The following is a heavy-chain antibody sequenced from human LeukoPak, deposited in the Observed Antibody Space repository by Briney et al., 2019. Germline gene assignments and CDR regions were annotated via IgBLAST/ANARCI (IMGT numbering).Heavy chain of an antibody. Sequence: GGSLRLSCAASGFTFSDYYMSWIRQAPGKGLEWVSYISSSGSTIYYADSVKGRFTISRDNAKNSLYLQMNSLRAEDTAVYYCARSCSSTSCYTPRGMDVWGQGTTVTVSS. CDR3: ARSCSSTSCYTPRGMDV. D-gene: IGHD2-2*02. J-gene: IGHJ6*02. CDR2: ISSSGSTI. V-gene: IGHV3-11*01. CDR1: GFTFSDYY.